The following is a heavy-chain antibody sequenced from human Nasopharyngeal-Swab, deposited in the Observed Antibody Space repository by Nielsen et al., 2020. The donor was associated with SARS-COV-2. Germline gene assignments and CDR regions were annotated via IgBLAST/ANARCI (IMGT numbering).Heavy chain of an antibody. J-gene: IGHJ3*02. D-gene: IGHD2-21*02. CDR1: GFTFSSYA. CDR2: ISRSSSDI. Sequence: GESLKISCAASGFTFSSYAMSWVRQAPGKGLEWVSSISRSSSDIYYRDSLKGRFTVSRDNTKKSLYLQMDSLRAEDTAVYYCARDGYCGGDCYGAFDIWGQGTMVTVSS. V-gene: IGHV3-21*01. CDR3: ARDGYCGGDCYGAFDI.